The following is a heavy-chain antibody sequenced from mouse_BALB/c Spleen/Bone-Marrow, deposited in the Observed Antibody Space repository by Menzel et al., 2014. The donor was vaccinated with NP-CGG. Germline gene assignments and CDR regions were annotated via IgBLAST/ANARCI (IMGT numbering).Heavy chain of an antibody. J-gene: IGHJ4*01. CDR3: ARGLYGAMDY. CDR2: INPRSGRT. CDR1: GYTFTSYW. D-gene: IGHD1-1*01. V-gene: IGHV1S81*02. Sequence: VQLQQSGVELVQPGASLKLSCKASGYTFTSYWMYWVIQRPGQGLEWIGEINPRSGRTNYNEKFKSRATLTVDKSSSTAYMQLSSLTSEDSAVYYCARGLYGAMDYWGQATSVTVST.